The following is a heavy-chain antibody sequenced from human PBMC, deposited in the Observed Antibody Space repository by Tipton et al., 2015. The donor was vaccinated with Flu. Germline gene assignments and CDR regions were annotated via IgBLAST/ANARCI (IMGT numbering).Heavy chain of an antibody. D-gene: IGHD1-26*01. Sequence: QSGAEVKKPGASVKVSCKASGYTFTGYYMHWVRQAPGQGLEWMGWINPNSGGTNYAQKFQGRVTMTRDTSISTAYMELSRLRSDDTAVYYCARVRYSGSYSKPFGYWGQGTLVTVSS. CDR3: ARVRYSGSYSKPFGY. V-gene: IGHV1-2*02. J-gene: IGHJ4*02. CDR1: GYTFTGYY. CDR2: INPNSGGT.